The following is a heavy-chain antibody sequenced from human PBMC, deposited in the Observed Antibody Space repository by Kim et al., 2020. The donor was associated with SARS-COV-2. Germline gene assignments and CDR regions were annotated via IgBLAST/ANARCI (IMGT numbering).Heavy chain of an antibody. J-gene: IGHJ6*02. V-gene: IGHV1-18*01. CDR3: ARDTMLDYYDSSGYYKYYGMDV. CDR2: ISAYNGNT. CDR1: GYTFTSYG. D-gene: IGHD3-22*01. Sequence: ASVKVSCKASGYTFTSYGISWVRQAPGQGLEWMGWISAYNGNTNYAQKLQGRVTMTTDTSTSTAYMELRSLRSDDTAVYYCARDTMLDYYDSSGYYKYYGMDVWGQGTTVTVSS.